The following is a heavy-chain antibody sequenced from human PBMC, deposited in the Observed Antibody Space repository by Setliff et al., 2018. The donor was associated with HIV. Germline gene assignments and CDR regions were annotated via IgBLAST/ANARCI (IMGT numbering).Heavy chain of an antibody. CDR1: GGSMSTYY. CDR3: AGGRYFRDISDSRFDF. J-gene: IGHJ4*02. CDR2: IYASGSP. V-gene: IGHV4-4*07. D-gene: IGHD2-21*02. Sequence: SETLSLTCSVSGGSMSTYYWSWIRQPAGKGLEWIGRIYASGSPTYNPSLKSRVTISVDTSKNHFSLNLKSVTAADTAVYYCAGGRYFRDISDSRFDFWGQGMLVTVSS.